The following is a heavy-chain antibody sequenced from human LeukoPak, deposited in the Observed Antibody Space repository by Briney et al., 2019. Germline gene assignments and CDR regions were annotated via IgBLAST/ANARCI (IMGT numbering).Heavy chain of an antibody. J-gene: IGHJ6*04. CDR3: AELGITMIGGV. CDR2: IYSGGNT. D-gene: IGHD3-10*02. V-gene: IGHV3-53*01. Sequence: RPGGSLRLSCVASGFTVSSNYMSWVRQAPGKGLEWVSVIYSGGNTYYADSVKGRFTISRDNAKNSLYLQMNSLRAEDTAVYYCAELGITMIGGVWGKGTTVTISS. CDR1: GFTVSSNY.